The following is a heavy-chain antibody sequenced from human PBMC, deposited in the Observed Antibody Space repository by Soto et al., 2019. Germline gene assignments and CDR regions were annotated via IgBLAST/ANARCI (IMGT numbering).Heavy chain of an antibody. Sequence: ASVKVSCKASGYTFTSYGISWVRQAPGQGLEWMGWISAYNGNTNYAQKLQGRVTMTTDTSTDTAYMELSSLRSEDTAVYYCATDSSGWFDYWGQGTLVTVSS. CDR3: ATDSSGWFDY. CDR2: ISAYNGNT. D-gene: IGHD6-19*01. CDR1: GYTFTSYG. J-gene: IGHJ4*02. V-gene: IGHV1-18*01.